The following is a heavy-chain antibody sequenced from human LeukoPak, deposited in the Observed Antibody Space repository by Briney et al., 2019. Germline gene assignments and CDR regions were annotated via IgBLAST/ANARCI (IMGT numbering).Heavy chain of an antibody. J-gene: IGHJ5*02. D-gene: IGHD2-21*02. CDR2: LSGSGGTT. V-gene: IGHV3-23*01. CDR3: AKGYCASFTCYSRFDP. Sequence: PGGSLRLSCAASGFTFSSYAMSWVPQAPGKGLEWVSALSGSGGTTYYADSVKGRFTISRDNYKNKLFLQMNSMRAEDTALYYCAKGYCASFTCYSRFDPWGQGTLVTVSS. CDR1: GFTFSSYA.